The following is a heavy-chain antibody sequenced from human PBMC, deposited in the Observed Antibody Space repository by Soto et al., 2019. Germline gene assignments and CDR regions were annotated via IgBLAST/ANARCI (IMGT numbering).Heavy chain of an antibody. CDR2: IYPGDSDT. V-gene: IGHV5-51*01. CDR3: AILKVTGRWHYGLSV. CDR1: GYSFTSYW. D-gene: IGHD2-21*02. Sequence: PGESLKISCKGSGYSFTSYWSGWVRQMPGKGLEWMGIIYPGDSDTRYSPSFQGQVTISADKSISTAYLQWSSLKASDTAIYYCAILKVTGRWHYGLSVWGQGTSVTVSS. J-gene: IGHJ6*02.